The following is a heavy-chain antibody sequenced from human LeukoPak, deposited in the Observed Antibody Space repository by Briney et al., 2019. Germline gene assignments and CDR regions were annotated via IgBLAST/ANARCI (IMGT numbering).Heavy chain of an antibody. CDR1: GFTFVDYG. CDR2: INYNGAIT. Sequence: PGGSLRLSCATSGFTFVDYGLSWVRRAPGKGLEGLCAINYNGAITDYADSVKGRFTISRDNAKNSLYLRMDSLRAEDTALYCARARLGPSFSVSHFDLWGQGTLVTVSS. CDR3: ARARLGPSFSVSHFDL. J-gene: IGHJ4*02. D-gene: IGHD3-3*02. V-gene: IGHV3-20*01.